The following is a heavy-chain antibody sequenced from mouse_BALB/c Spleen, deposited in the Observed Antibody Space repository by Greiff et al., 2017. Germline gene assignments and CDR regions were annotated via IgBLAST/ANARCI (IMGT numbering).Heavy chain of an antibody. J-gene: IGHJ2*01. Sequence: EVQLQESGPGLVKPSQSLSLTCTVSGYSFTSDYAWNWIRQFPGNKLERKGYIRYSGSTSYNPSLKRRISITRDTSNNQFFLQLNSVTTEDTATLNCARGYYDGSDYWGQGTTLTVSS. D-gene: IGHD1-1*01. CDR1: GYSFTSDYA. V-gene: IGHV3-2*02. CDR2: IRYSGST. CDR3: ARGYYDGSDY.